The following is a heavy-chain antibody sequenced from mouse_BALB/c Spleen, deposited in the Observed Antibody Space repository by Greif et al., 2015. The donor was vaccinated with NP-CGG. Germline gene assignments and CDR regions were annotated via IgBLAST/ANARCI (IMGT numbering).Heavy chain of an antibody. J-gene: IGHJ4*01. CDR3: AREDAMDY. CDR2: IRNKANGYTT. V-gene: IGHV7-3*02. CDR1: GFTFTDYY. Sequence: EVKLVESGGGLVQPGGSLRLSCATSGFTFTDYYMSWVRQPPGKALEWLGFIRNKANGYTTEYSASVKGRFTISRDNSQSILYLQMNTLRVEDSATYYCAREDAMDYWGQGTSVTASS.